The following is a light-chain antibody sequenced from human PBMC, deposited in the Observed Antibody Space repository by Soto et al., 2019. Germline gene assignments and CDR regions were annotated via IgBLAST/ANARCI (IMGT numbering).Light chain of an antibody. V-gene: IGKV1-12*01. CDR3: KQANTFPPT. J-gene: IGKJ1*01. CDR2: TAY. CDR1: QGIDNW. Sequence: DIQMTQSPSSVSASVGDRVTITCRASQGIDNWLAWYQQKAGKAHKLLMYTAYSLQSGVQSRFSGSGSGTDFTLTIRDLQPEDSATYFCKQANTFPPTFGQGTKVDI.